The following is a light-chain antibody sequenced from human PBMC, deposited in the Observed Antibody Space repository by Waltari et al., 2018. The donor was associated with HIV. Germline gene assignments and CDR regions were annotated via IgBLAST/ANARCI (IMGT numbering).Light chain of an antibody. Sequence: EIVMTQSPATVSVSPGERATLSCRASQSIGGNLAWYQQGRGQAPRLLVDGASIRASGLPARLSGSGSGPEFSLTVSSLQSEECAIYYCPQYNNWPRTFGQGIKLEI. CDR2: GAS. CDR1: QSIGGN. CDR3: PQYNNWPRT. V-gene: IGKV3-15*01. J-gene: IGKJ1*01.